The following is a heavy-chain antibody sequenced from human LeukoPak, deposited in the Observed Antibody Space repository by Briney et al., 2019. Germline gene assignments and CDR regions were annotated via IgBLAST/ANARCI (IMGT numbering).Heavy chain of an antibody. CDR1: GASIHDDH. Sequence: PSETLSLTCTVSGASIHDDHFTWIRQPPGRGLEWIGFVYYRGSAKYNPSLESRVTISVDTSKKQISLILKSVTAADTAVYYCGRNFEASSTWYVQYWGQGSLVTVSS. D-gene: IGHD2-2*01. J-gene: IGHJ1*01. CDR3: GRNFEASSTWYVQY. CDR2: VYYRGSA. V-gene: IGHV4-59*12.